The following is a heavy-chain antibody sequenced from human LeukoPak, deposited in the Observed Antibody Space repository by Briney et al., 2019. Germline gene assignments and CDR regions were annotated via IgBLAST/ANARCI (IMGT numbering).Heavy chain of an antibody. J-gene: IGHJ4*02. Sequence: SVTLSLTCTVSSGSINSYYWSWMRQPPGKGLEWLGYIYYSGSTNYNPSLKSRVTISVDKSKNQFPLKMSSVTAADTAVYYCASTLGGPRGGYYFDSWGQGTLVTVSS. CDR3: ASTLGGPRGGYYFDS. V-gene: IGHV4-59*12. CDR2: IYYSGST. D-gene: IGHD7-27*01. CDR1: SGSINSYY.